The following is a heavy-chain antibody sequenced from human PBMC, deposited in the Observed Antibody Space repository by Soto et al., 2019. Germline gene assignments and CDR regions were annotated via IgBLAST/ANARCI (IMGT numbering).Heavy chain of an antibody. D-gene: IGHD3-10*01. CDR1: GFTFSSYA. CDR2: ISGSGGST. Sequence: GRSLRLSCAASGFTFSSYAMSWVRQAPGKGLEWVSAISGSGGSTYYADSVKGRFTISRDNSKNTLYLQMNSLRAEDTAVYYCAKDRRITMVRGGNYPFDYWGQGTLVTVSS. J-gene: IGHJ4*02. CDR3: AKDRRITMVRGGNYPFDY. V-gene: IGHV3-23*01.